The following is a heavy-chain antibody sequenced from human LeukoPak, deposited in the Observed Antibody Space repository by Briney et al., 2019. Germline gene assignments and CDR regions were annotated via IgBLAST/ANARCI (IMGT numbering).Heavy chain of an antibody. D-gene: IGHD3-10*01. CDR3: GRGGRSGSSYAEFDP. Sequence: GGSLRLSCAASGFTVSSNYMGWVRQAPGKGLEWVSLINSGGRTYYADSVERRFTTSSDDSKNTLYLQMKSLIAGTTAVYYCGRGGRSGSSYAEFDPWGQATLVTLSS. J-gene: IGHJ5*02. CDR1: GFTVSSNY. CDR2: INSGGRT. V-gene: IGHV3-53*01.